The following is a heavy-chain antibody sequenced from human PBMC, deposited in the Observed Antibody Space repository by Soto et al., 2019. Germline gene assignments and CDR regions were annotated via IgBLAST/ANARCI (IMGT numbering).Heavy chain of an antibody. CDR1: GGTFDNYA. CDR2: IIPMFETV. J-gene: IGHJ6*02. Sequence: SVKVSCKASGGTFDNYAVSWVRQAPGQGLEWMGGIIPMFETVNYAQGFQGRLTIAADESTSTAYMELTSLTSADTAIYFCARGLRTGNYGMDVWGQGTTVTVSS. CDR3: ARGLRTGNYGMDV. V-gene: IGHV1-69*13. D-gene: IGHD2-15*01.